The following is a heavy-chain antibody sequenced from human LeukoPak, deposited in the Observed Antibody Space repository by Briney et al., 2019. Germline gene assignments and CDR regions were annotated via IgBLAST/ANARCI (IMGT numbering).Heavy chain of an antibody. D-gene: IGHD3-22*01. CDR1: GYTFTGYY. CDR2: INPNSGGT. J-gene: IGHJ4*02. Sequence: ASVKVSCKASGYTFTGYYMHWVRQAPGQGLEWMGWINPNSGGTNYAQKFQGRVTMTRDTSISTAYMELSRLRSDDTAVYYCARGQNGYYYDSSAYGGFDYWGQGTLVTVSS. V-gene: IGHV1-2*02. CDR3: ARGQNGYYYDSSAYGGFDY.